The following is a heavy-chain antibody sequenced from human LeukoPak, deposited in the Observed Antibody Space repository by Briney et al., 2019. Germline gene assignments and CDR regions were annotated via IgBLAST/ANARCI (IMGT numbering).Heavy chain of an antibody. CDR2: INPSGGST. V-gene: IGHV1-46*02. D-gene: IGHD2-21*01. CDR1: GYTFNRYY. CDR3: ARDRGPIGDGVTNYFDY. Sequence: GASVKVSCKASGYTFNRYYMHWVRQAPGQGLEWMGIINPSGGSTSYAQKFQGRVTMTRDTSTSTVYMELSSLKSEDTAVHYCARDRGPIGDGVTNYFDYWGQGTLVTVSS. J-gene: IGHJ4*02.